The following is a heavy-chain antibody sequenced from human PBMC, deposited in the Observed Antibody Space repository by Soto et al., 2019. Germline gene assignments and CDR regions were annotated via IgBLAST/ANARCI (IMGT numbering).Heavy chain of an antibody. CDR3: ARTDVCCGYYFDY. J-gene: IGHJ4*01. Sequence: SETLSLTCAVSGGYISSYYWRWIRQPPGKGLEWIGYIYYSGNTNYNPSLKSRVTISVDTSKNQFSLKLSAVTAADTAVDYCARTDVCCGYYFDYWG. V-gene: IGHV4-59*01. CDR2: IYYSGNT. CDR1: GGYISSYY.